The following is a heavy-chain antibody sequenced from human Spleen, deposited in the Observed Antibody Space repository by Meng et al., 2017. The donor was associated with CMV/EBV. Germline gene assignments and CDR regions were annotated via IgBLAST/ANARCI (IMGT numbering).Heavy chain of an antibody. CDR2: IKEDGSQT. J-gene: IGHJ4*02. CDR3: VRDEWGDY. D-gene: IGHD3-16*01. CDR1: GFTFSHYW. Sequence: ETLSLTCVASGFTFSHYWMTWVRQAPGKGLEWMANIKEDGSQTVYVDSVEGRFTISRDNAKTSVYLQMDSLRAEDTAVYYCVRDEWGDYWGQGTLVTVSS. V-gene: IGHV3-7*01.